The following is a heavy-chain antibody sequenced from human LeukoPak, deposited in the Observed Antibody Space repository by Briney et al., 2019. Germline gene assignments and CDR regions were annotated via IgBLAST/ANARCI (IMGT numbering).Heavy chain of an antibody. CDR1: GFTFSSYG. V-gene: IGHV3-64*01. Sequence: GGSLRLSCAASGFTFSSYGMHRVRQAPGKGLEYVSAISSDGGSTYYANSVKGRFTISRDNSKNTLYLQMGSLRADDMAVYYCARDSSRWYPNVLDYWGHGTLVTVSS. CDR2: ISSDGGST. CDR3: ARDSSRWYPNVLDY. J-gene: IGHJ4*01. D-gene: IGHD6-13*01.